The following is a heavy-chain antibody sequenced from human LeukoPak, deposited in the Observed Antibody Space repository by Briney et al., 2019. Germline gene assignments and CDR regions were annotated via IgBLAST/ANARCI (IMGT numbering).Heavy chain of an antibody. CDR1: GFTFSNAW. V-gene: IGHV3-15*01. CDR2: IKSKTYGGTT. CDR3: STATSY. Sequence: GGSLRLSCAASGFTFSNAWMSWVRQAPGKGLEWVGCIKSKTYGGTTDYAAPVKGRFAISRDDSKNTVYLQMNSLKTEDTGVYYCSTATSYWGQGSLVTVSS. J-gene: IGHJ4*02.